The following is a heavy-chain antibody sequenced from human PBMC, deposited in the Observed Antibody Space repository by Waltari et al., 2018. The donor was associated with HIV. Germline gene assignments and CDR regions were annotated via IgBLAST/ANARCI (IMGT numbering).Heavy chain of an antibody. J-gene: IGHJ6*02. V-gene: IGHV1-24*01. CDR2: FDPEDDET. D-gene: IGHD1-26*01. CDR3: ATGGGTTSIQLYDLDV. CDR1: GYTLNALS. Sequence: QVQLIQSGAEVKKTGASVKVSCKVFGYTLNALSMPWVRQAPGKGLEWMGGFDPEDDETIYAQKFQGRVTMTEDTSTDSAYMELSSLTSEDTAVYYCATGGGTTSIQLYDLDVWGQGTTVTVSS.